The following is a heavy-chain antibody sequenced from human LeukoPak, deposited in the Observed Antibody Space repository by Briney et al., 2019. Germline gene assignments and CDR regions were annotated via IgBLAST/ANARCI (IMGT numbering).Heavy chain of an antibody. D-gene: IGHD3-22*01. V-gene: IGHV3-23*01. CDR2: ISDSAGGT. Sequence: GGSLRLSCTVSGITLSNYGISWVRQAPGQGLEWVASISDSAGGTDYADSVMGRFTISRDNPKNTLYIQMNSLRAEDTAVYFCAKRGVVIRVILVGFHKAAYYFDSWGQGALVTVSS. CDR1: GITLSNYG. J-gene: IGHJ4*02. CDR3: AKRGVVIRVILVGFHKAAYYFDS.